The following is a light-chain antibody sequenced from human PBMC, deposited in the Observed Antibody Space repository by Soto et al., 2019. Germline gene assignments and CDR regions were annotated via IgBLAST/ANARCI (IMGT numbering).Light chain of an antibody. CDR1: QSVSSSY. CDR2: VAS. V-gene: IGKV3-20*01. J-gene: IGKJ1*01. CDR3: QQYGSPLWT. Sequence: EIVLTQSPGTLSLSPGERATLSCRASQSVSSSYLAWYQQKPGQAHRLLIYVASSRATGIPDRFSGSGAGTAFPLTISRLEPEDFAVYYCQQYGSPLWTFGQGTKVEIK.